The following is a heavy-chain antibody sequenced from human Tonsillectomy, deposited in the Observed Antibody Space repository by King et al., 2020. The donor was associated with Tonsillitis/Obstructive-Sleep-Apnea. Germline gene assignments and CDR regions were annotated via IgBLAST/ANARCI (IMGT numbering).Heavy chain of an antibody. Sequence: QLVQSGAEVKKPGASVKVSCKASGYTFTGYYMHWVRQAPGQGLEWMGWINPNSGGTNYAQKFQGRVTMTRDTSISTAYMEVSRLRSDDTAVYYCARDGRAGYCSSTSCDGDAFDIWGQGTMVTVSS. CDR2: INPNSGGT. CDR1: GYTFTGYY. J-gene: IGHJ3*02. CDR3: ARDGRAGYCSSTSCDGDAFDI. V-gene: IGHV1-2*02. D-gene: IGHD2-2*01.